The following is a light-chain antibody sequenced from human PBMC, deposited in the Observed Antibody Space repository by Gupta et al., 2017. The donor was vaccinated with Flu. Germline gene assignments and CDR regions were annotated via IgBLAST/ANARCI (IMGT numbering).Light chain of an antibody. Sequence: SVLTLPPSASGPPGHSLSISSSGSNSNTYQHYPVTTAKLLIYESNQGPSGGPDRFSGSKSGTSASLAISGLRTEEEEEDHCGAWGDGRIGPVVFGGGTNLTVL. J-gene: IGLJ2*01. CDR3: GAWGDGRIGPVV. V-gene: IGLV1-47*01. CDR2: ESN. CDR1: NSNT.